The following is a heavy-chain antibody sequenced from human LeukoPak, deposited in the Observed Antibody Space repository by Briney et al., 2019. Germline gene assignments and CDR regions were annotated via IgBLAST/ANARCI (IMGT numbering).Heavy chain of an antibody. J-gene: IGHJ5*02. CDR2: VYHSGST. CDR1: NGSFTEYF. V-gene: IGHV4-34*01. D-gene: IGHD3-3*01. CDR3: AREKFLGRLTRVLDT. Sequence: SETLSLTCVVNNGSFTEYFWSWIRQRPGKGLEWIGEVYHSGSTNYNPSLKSRLSISADMSKKQFSLKLNSVTAADTAVYYCAREKFLGRLTRVLDTWGQGTLVTVSS.